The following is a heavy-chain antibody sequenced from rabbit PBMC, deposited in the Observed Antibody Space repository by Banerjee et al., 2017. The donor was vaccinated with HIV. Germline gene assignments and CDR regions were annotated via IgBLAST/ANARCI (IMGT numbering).Heavy chain of an antibody. CDR1: GIHFSTYG. CDR3: ARGAVSTIYTL. J-gene: IGHJ6*01. Sequence: QEQLVESGGGLVTLGGSLKLSCKASGIHFSTYGISWVRQAPGKGLEWIASIYTGSGSTYYASWAKGRFTISKTSSTTVTLQMTSLTAADTATYFCARGAVSTIYTLWGPGTLVTVS. D-gene: IGHD4-2*01. V-gene: IGHV1S45*01. CDR2: IYTGSGST.